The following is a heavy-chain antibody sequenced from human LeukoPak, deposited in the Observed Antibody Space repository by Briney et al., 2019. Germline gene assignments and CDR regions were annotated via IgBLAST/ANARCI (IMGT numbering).Heavy chain of an antibody. J-gene: IGHJ4*02. V-gene: IGHV3-23*01. CDR3: ARVPHYYDTSGYSYFDY. Sequence: GGSLRLSCAASGFTFSSNAMSWVRQAPGKGPEWLSGISASGGTRYYADSVKGRFTIPKDNSKNALYLQMDSLRAEDTAVYYCARVPHYYDTSGYSYFDYWGQGSRVTVSS. D-gene: IGHD3-22*01. CDR1: GFTFSSNA. CDR2: ISASGGTR.